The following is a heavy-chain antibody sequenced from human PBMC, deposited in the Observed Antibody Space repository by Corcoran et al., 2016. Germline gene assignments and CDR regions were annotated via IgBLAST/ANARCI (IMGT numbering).Heavy chain of an antibody. J-gene: IGHJ3*02. CDR2: ISYDGSNK. CDR3: ASGDAFDI. Sequence: QVQLVESGVGVVQPGWSLRLSCAASGFTFSSYGMHWVRQAPGKGLEWVAVISYDGSNKYYADSVKGRFTISRDNSKNTMYLQMNSLRAEDTAVYYCASGDAFDIWGEGTKVTVSS. CDR1: GFTFSSYG. V-gene: IGHV3-30*03.